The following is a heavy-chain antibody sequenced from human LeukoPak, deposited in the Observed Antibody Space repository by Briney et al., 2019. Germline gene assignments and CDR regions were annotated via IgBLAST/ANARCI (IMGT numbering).Heavy chain of an antibody. J-gene: IGHJ4*02. Sequence: QPGGSLRLSCAASGFTFSSYEMNWVRQAPGKGLEWVAYISSSGSTMYYADSVKGRFTISRDNAKNSVYLQMNSLRAEDTAVYYCTRDLRTGDWSYGHWGRGTLVTVSS. CDR2: ISSSGSTM. CDR1: GFTFSSYE. D-gene: IGHD1-26*01. CDR3: TRDLRTGDWSYGH. V-gene: IGHV3-48*03.